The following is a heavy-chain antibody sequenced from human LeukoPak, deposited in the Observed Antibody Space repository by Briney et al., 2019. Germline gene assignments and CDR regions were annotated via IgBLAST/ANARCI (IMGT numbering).Heavy chain of an antibody. CDR1: GFIFDTYA. D-gene: IGHD6-19*01. CDR3: ARDPPFSSGWSQNFFDF. CDR2: ISYDGGNE. Sequence: GGPLRPSCTPSGFIFDTYAMHWVRQAPGKGLEWVALISYDGGNENYADSVKGRFTISRDNSKNTLFLQMDSLRADDTAVYYCARDPPFSSGWSQNFFDFWGQGTPVTASS. J-gene: IGHJ4*02. V-gene: IGHV3-30*14.